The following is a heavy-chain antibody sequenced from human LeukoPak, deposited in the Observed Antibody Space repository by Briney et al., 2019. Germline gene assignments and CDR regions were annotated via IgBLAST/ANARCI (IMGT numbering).Heavy chain of an antibody. CDR2: IWYDGSNK. CDR3: ARDRLVGLYYFDY. D-gene: IGHD1-26*01. Sequence: GGSLRVSCAASGFTFSSYGMHWVRQARGKGLEWVAVIWYDGSNKYYADSVKGRFTISRDNSKNTLYLQMNSLRAEDTAVYYCARDRLVGLYYFDYWGQGTLVTVSS. CDR1: GFTFSSYG. J-gene: IGHJ4*02. V-gene: IGHV3-33*01.